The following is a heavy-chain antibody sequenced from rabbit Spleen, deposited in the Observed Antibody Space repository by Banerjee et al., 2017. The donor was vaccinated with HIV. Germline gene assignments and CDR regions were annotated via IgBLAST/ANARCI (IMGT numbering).Heavy chain of an antibody. J-gene: IGHJ3*01. V-gene: IGHV1S40*01. Sequence: QSLEESGGDLVKPGASLTLTCTASGFSFSFSSYMCWVRQAPGKGLEWIACIAAGSGGTTYYANWAKGRFTISKTSSTTVTLQMTSLTAADTATYFCARDSGTSFSTYGMDLCGQGTLVTVS. CDR1: GFSFSFSSY. CDR3: ARDSGTSFSTYGMDL. CDR2: IAAGSGGTT. D-gene: IGHD8-1*01.